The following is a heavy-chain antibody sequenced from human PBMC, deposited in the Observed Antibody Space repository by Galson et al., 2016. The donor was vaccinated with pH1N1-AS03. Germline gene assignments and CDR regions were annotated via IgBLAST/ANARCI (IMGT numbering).Heavy chain of an antibody. J-gene: IGHJ4*02. Sequence: SLRLSCAASGFTFSSSWMSWVRQAPGKGLEWVANIRQDGSDKYYVDSVRGRFTISRDSSKNTLYLQMNSLRAEDTAVYYCAKDIIIVGASLTGGYFDYWGQGTLVTVSS. CDR3: AKDIIIVGASLTGGYFDY. D-gene: IGHD1-26*01. CDR1: GFTFSSSW. V-gene: IGHV3-7*01. CDR2: IRQDGSDK.